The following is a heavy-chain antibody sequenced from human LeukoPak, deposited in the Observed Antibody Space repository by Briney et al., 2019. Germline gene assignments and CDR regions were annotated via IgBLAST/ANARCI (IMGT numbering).Heavy chain of an antibody. CDR3: ARVGRWLRAFDI. V-gene: IGHV1-8*01. Sequence: ASVKVSCKASGYTFSSNDINWVRQATGQGLEWMGWMNPHSGNTGYAQKFLGRVTITRNSSISTAYMELSSLRSEDTAVYYCARVGRWLRAFDIWGQGTMITVSS. J-gene: IGHJ3*02. D-gene: IGHD5-12*01. CDR2: MNPHSGNT. CDR1: GYTFSSND.